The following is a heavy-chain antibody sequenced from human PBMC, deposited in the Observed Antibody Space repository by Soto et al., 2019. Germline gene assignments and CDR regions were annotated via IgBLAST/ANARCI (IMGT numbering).Heavy chain of an antibody. Sequence: QVQLQESGPGLVKPSGTLSLTCAVSGGSISSSNWWSWVRQPPGKGLEGIGEIYHSGSTHYNPSLESRVTISVDKSKNQSSLQLNSVTAADTAVYYCAKVRESRGPQPFDYWGQGTLVTVSS. J-gene: IGHJ4*02. V-gene: IGHV4-4*02. CDR1: GGSISSSNW. D-gene: IGHD3-10*01. CDR3: AKVRESRGPQPFDY. CDR2: IYHSGST.